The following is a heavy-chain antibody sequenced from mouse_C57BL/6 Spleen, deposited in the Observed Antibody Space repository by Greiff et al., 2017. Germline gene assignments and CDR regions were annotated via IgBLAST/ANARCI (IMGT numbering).Heavy chain of an antibody. D-gene: IGHD2-2*01. CDR2: IYPGNSDT. V-gene: IGHV1-5*01. CDR1: GYTFTSYW. Sequence: VQLQQSGTVLARPGASVKMSCKTSGYTFTSYWMHWVKQRPGQGLEWIGAIYPGNSDTSYNQKFKGKAKLTAVTSASTAYMELSSLTNEDSAVYYCTRYRYGDDEAMDYWGQGTSVTVSA. CDR3: TRYRYGDDEAMDY. J-gene: IGHJ4*01.